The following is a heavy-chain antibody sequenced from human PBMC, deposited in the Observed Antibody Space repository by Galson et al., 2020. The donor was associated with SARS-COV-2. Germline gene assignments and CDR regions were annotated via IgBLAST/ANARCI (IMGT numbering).Heavy chain of an antibody. D-gene: IGHD2-15*01. CDR1: GFTFSDYF. Sequence: GGSLRLSCAASGFTFSDYFMSWVRQAPGKGLEWVSYISSSGSYINYADSVKGRFTISRDNAKNSLNLQMNSLRVEDTAVYYCARVGDCSGGICYGAEYFQHWGQGTLVTVPS. CDR3: ARVGDCSGGICYGAEYFQH. CDR2: ISSSGSYI. V-gene: IGHV3-11*04. J-gene: IGHJ1*01.